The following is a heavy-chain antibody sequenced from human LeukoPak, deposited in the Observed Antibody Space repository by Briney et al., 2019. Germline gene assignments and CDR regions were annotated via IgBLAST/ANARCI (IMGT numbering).Heavy chain of an antibody. CDR3: ASLSPAAGYYFDY. V-gene: IGHV4-30-4*01. J-gene: IGHJ4*02. Sequence: SETLSLTCTVSGGSISSGDYYWSWIRQPPGKGLEWIGYNYYSGSTYYNPSLKSRVTISVDTSKNQFSLKLSSVTAADTAVYYCASLSPAAGYYFDYWGQGTLVTVSS. CDR1: GGSISSGDYY. D-gene: IGHD6-13*01. CDR2: NYYSGST.